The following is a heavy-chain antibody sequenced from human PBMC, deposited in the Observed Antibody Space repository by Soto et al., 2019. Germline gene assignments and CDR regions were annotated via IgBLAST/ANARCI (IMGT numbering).Heavy chain of an antibody. CDR1: GFTFSSYA. CDR3: ARSMTYYDILTGYSPYYYGMDV. D-gene: IGHD3-9*01. Sequence: GGSLRLSCAASGFTFSSYAMHWVRQAPGKGLEWVAVISYDGSNKYYADSVKGRFTISRDNSKNTLYLQMNSLRAEDTAVYYCARSMTYYDILTGYSPYYYGMDVWGQGTTVTVAS. CDR2: ISYDGSNK. J-gene: IGHJ6*02. V-gene: IGHV3-30-3*01.